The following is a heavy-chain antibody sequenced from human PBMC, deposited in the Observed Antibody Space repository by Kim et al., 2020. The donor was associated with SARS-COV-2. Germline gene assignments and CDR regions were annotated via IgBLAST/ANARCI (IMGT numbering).Heavy chain of an antibody. CDR2: IYYSGST. V-gene: IGHV4-39*01. J-gene: IGHJ6*02. Sequence: SETLSLTCTVSGGSISSSSYYWGWIRQPPGKGLEWIGSIYYSGSTYYNPSLKSRVTISVDTSKNQFSLKLSSVTAADTAVYYCASTSDTAMVEYYYYGMDVWGQGTTVTVSS. CDR3: ASTSDTAMVEYYYYGMDV. CDR1: GGSISSSSYY. D-gene: IGHD5-18*01.